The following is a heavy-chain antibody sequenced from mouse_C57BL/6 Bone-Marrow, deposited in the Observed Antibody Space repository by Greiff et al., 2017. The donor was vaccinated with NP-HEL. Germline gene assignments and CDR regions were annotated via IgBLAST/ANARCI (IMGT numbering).Heavy chain of an antibody. D-gene: IGHD1-1*01. CDR1: GYAFSSSW. Sequence: QVQLQQSGPELVKPGASVKISCKASGYAFSSSWMNWVKQRPGKGLEWIGRIYPGDGDTNYNGKFKGKATLTADKSSSTAYMQLSSLTSEDSAVYFCAARITTVPYWYFDVWGTGTTVTVSS. CDR3: AARITTVPYWYFDV. CDR2: IYPGDGDT. J-gene: IGHJ1*03. V-gene: IGHV1-82*01.